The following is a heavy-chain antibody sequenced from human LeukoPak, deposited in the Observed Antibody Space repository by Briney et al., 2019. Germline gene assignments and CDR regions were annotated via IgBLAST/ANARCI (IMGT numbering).Heavy chain of an antibody. V-gene: IGHV3-30*02. D-gene: IGHD1-26*01. CDR1: GFTFSTYA. CDR2: IGFDGSDK. Sequence: GGSLRLSCAASGFTFSTYAMHWFRQAPGKGLEWVAFIGFDGSDKYYADSVKGRFTISRDNSKNALYLQMNSLRAEDTAVYYCAKWDLWGQGTPVTVSS. J-gene: IGHJ4*02. CDR3: AKWDL.